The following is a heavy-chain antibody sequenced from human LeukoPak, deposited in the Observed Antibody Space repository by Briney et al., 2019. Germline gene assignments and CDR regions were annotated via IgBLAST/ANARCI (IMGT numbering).Heavy chain of an antibody. CDR3: AREGYTSIVGALDAFDI. V-gene: IGHV3-23*01. D-gene: IGHD1-26*01. CDR2: ISGSGGST. Sequence: PGGSLRLSCAASGFTFSSYAMSWVRQAPGRGLEWVSAISGSGGSTYYADSVKGRFTISRDNAKNSLYLQMNSLRAEDTAVYYCAREGYTSIVGALDAFDIWGQGTMVTVSS. CDR1: GFTFSSYA. J-gene: IGHJ3*02.